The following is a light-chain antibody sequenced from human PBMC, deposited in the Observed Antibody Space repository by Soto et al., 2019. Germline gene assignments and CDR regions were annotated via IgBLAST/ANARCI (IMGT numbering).Light chain of an antibody. CDR2: EVS. V-gene: IGLV2-18*02. CDR3: NSYTSSNTDV. J-gene: IGLJ1*01. Sequence: QSALTQPPSVPGSPGQSVTISCTGTSSDVGSYNRVSWYQQPPGTAPKLMIYEVSNRPSGVPDRFSGSKSGNTASLTISGLQPEDEADYYCNSYTSSNTDVFGTGTKLTVL. CDR1: SSDVGSYNR.